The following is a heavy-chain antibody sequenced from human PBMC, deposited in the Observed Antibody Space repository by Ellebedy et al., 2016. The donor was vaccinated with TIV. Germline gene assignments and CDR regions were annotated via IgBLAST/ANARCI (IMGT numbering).Heavy chain of an antibody. Sequence: GESLKISCAASGISLRSYAMSWVRQAPGKGLEWVSTIGGTGGTTYYRKSVKGRFTVSRDTSRNTLYLQMSSLRAEDTAVYYCAKLPVAYNWNYADDYWGQGTLVTVSS. CDR1: GISLRSYA. J-gene: IGHJ4*02. V-gene: IGHV3-23*01. CDR3: AKLPVAYNWNYADDY. D-gene: IGHD1-7*01. CDR2: IGGTGGTT.